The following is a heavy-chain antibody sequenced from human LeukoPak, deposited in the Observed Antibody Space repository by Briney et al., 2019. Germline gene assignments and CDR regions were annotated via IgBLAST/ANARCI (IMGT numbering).Heavy chain of an antibody. J-gene: IGHJ4*02. CDR2: IWYDGSNK. D-gene: IGHD3-9*01. CDR1: GFTFSSYG. V-gene: IGHV3-33*06. CDR3: AKDLGRSLLTGSMNPPYFDY. Sequence: GVSLRLSCAASGFTFSSYGVHWVRQAPGKGLEWVAVIWYDGSNKYYADSVKGRFTISRDNSKNTRSLQMNTLRAEDTAVYYCAKDLGRSLLTGSMNPPYFDYWGQGTLVTVSS.